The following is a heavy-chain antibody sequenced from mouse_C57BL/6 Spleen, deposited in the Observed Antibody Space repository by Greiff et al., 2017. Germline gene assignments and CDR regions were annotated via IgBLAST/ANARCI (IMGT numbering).Heavy chain of an antibody. Sequence: VQLQQSGAELARPGASVTMSCKASGYTFTSYTMHWVKQRPGQGLEWIGYISPSSGYTKYKQKFKDKATLTADKSSSTAYMQLSSLTSEDSAVYYCARSSNWDYFDDWGQGTTLTVS. CDR2: ISPSSGYT. D-gene: IGHD4-1*01. CDR1: GYTFTSYT. J-gene: IGHJ2*01. V-gene: IGHV1-4*01. CDR3: ARSSNWDYFDD.